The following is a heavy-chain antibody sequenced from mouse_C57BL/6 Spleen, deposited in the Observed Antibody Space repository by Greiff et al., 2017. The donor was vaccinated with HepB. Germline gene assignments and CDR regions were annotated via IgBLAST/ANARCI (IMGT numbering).Heavy chain of an antibody. V-gene: IGHV1-5*01. CDR2: IYPGNSDT. J-gene: IGHJ2*01. CDR3: TRSPPSTDFDY. CDR1: GYTFTSYW. Sequence: VQLQQSGTVLARPGASVKMSCKTSGYTFTSYWMHWVKQRPGQGLEWIGAIYPGNSDTSYNQKFTGKAKLTAVTSASTAYMELSSLTNEDSAVYYCTRSPPSTDFDYWGQGTTRTVSS.